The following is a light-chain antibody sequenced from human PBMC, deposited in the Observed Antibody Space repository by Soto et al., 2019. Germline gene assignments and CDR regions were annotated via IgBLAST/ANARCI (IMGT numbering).Light chain of an antibody. Sequence: DIQMTQSPSTLSASVGDRVTITGGASQSISSWLAWYQQKPGKVPKLLIYAASTLQSGVPSRFSGSGSGTDFTLTISSLQPEDVATYYCQKYNSAPRTFGQGTKVDIK. CDR3: QKYNSAPRT. J-gene: IGKJ1*01. V-gene: IGKV1-27*01. CDR1: QSISSW. CDR2: AAS.